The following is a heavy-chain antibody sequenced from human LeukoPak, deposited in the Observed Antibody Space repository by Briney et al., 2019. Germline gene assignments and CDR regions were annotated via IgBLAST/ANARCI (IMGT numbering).Heavy chain of an antibody. CDR1: GFTFSSYS. CDR3: ARHGGQYNWSPSD. D-gene: IGHD1-20*01. Sequence: GSLRLSCAASGFTFSSYSMNWIRQPPGKGLEWIGSIHYSGSTYYNSSLKSRVTISMDTSKNQFSLKLSSVTAADTAVYYCARHGGQYNWSPSDWGRGTLVTVSS. V-gene: IGHV4-39*01. CDR2: IHYSGST. J-gene: IGHJ4*02.